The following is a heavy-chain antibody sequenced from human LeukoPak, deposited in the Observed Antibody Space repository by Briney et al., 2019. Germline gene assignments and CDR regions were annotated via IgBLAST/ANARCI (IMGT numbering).Heavy chain of an antibody. CDR1: GFTFSSYE. CDR2: ISSSGSTI. Sequence: PGGSLRLSCAASGFTFSSYEMNWVRQAPGKGLEWVSYISSSGSTIYYADSVKGRFTISRDNAKNSLYLQMNSLRADDTAVYYCARGERYYYDSSGYYFDYWGQGTLVTVSS. J-gene: IGHJ4*02. CDR3: ARGERYYYDSSGYYFDY. D-gene: IGHD3-22*01. V-gene: IGHV3-48*03.